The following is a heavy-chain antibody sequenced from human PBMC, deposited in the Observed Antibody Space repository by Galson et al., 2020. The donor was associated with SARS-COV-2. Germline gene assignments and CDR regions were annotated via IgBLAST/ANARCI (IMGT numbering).Heavy chain of an antibody. V-gene: IGHV4-34*01. CDR2: INHSGST. CDR3: AGYCSSTSCSANWFDP. J-gene: IGHJ5*02. D-gene: IGHD2-2*01. Sequence: SETLSLTCAVYGGSFSGYYWSWIRQPPGKGLEWIGEINHSGSTNYNPSLKSRVTISVDTSKNQLSLKLSSVTAADTAVYYCAGYCSSTSCSANWFDPWGQGTLVTVSS. CDR1: GGSFSGYY.